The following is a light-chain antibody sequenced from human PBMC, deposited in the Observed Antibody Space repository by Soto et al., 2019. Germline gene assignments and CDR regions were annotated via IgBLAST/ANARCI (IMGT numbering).Light chain of an antibody. Sequence: EIVMTQSPATLSVSPGERATLSCRASQSISSTLAWYQLKPGQSPRLLIYDASTRATGIPVRFSGSGSGTEFTLTISSLQSEDFAVYYCQQYNDRPHTFGQGTRVEIK. V-gene: IGKV3-15*01. J-gene: IGKJ1*01. CDR3: QQYNDRPHT. CDR1: QSISST. CDR2: DAS.